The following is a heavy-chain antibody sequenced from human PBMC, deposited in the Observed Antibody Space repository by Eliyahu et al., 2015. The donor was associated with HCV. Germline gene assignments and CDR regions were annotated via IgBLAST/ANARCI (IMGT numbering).Heavy chain of an antibody. CDR1: GFPFSSYS. J-gene: IGHJ4*02. CDR2: ISSSSSTI. D-gene: IGHD1-26*01. V-gene: IGHV3-48*01. Sequence: EVQLVESGGGLVQPGGSLXLSCAXSGFPFSSYSMNWVRQAPGKGLGGVSYISSSSSTIYYADSVKGRFTISRDNAKNSLYLQMNSLRAEDTAVYYCASDSGSYFCDYWGQGTLVTVSS. CDR3: ASDSGSYFCDY.